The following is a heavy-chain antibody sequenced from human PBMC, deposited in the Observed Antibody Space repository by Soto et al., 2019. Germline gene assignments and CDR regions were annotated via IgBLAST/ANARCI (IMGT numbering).Heavy chain of an antibody. CDR1: GDSVSSSSAA. Sequence: KQSQTLSLTCAISGDSVSSSSAAWPWIRQSPSRGLEWLGRTYYRSKWYNDYALSVRSRISINSDTSKNQLSLQLNSVTPEDTAVYYCARDRSRLLDYWGQGTLVTVSS. CDR2: TYYRSKWYN. CDR3: ARDRSRLLDY. V-gene: IGHV6-1*01. D-gene: IGHD6-6*01. J-gene: IGHJ4*02.